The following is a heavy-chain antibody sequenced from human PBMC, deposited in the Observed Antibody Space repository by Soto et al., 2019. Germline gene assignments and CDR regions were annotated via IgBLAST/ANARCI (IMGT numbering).Heavy chain of an antibody. V-gene: IGHV4-31*03. CDR1: GGAISSGGYH. CDR3: ARGQRSRGLSTIEDL. Sequence: QVKLQESGPRLVKPSQTLSLTCNVSGGAISSGGYHWNWIRQHPGKGLEWIGYIYYTGSTYYNPSLKSRVIISVDTSKNQFSLHMSSVTVADTAVYYCARGQRSRGLSTIEDLWGQGTLVTVSS. D-gene: IGHD3-9*01. J-gene: IGHJ5*02. CDR2: IYYTGST.